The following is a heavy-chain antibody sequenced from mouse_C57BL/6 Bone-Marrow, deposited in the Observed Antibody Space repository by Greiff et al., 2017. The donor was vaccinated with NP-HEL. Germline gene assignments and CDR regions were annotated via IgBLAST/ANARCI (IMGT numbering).Heavy chain of an antibody. CDR2: ISNLAYSI. V-gene: IGHV5-15*01. Sequence: DVHLVESGGGLVQPGGSLKLSCAASGFTFSDYGMAWVRQAPRKGPEWVAFISNLAYSIYYADTVTGRFTISRENAKNTLYLEMSSLRSEDTAMYYCARQHYGSSSWFAYWGQGTLVTVSA. CDR1: GFTFSDYG. J-gene: IGHJ3*01. CDR3: ARQHYGSSSWFAY. D-gene: IGHD1-1*01.